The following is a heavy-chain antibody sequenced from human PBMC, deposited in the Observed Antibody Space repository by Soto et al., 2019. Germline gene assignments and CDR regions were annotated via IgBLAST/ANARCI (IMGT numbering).Heavy chain of an antibody. J-gene: IGHJ4*02. D-gene: IGHD6-19*01. CDR3: ASTLSYSSGWYVPRKVSYFDY. V-gene: IGHV1-8*01. CDR2: MNPNSGNT. CDR1: GYTFTSYD. Sequence: ASLKVSCKASGYTFTSYDINWARQATGQGLEWMGWMNPNSGNTGYAQKFQGRVTMTRNTSISTAYMELSSLRSEDTAVYYCASTLSYSSGWYVPRKVSYFDYWGQGTLVNVSS.